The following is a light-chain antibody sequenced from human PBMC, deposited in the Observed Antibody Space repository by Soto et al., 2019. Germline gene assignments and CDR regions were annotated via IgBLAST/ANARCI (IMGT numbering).Light chain of an antibody. J-gene: IGKJ1*01. V-gene: IGKV3-20*01. CDR1: QSVSSSY. CDR3: QQYGSSPLT. Sequence: EIVLTQSPGTLSLSPGERATLSCRASQSVSSSYLAWYQQKPGQAPRLLIYGASSRATGIPDRFSGSGSGTEFTLTISRLEPEEFAVYYCQQYGSSPLTFGQGTKVEIK. CDR2: GAS.